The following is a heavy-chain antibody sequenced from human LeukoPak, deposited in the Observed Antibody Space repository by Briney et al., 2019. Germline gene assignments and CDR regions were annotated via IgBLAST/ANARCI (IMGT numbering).Heavy chain of an antibody. D-gene: IGHD3-22*01. CDR2: ISGSGGST. Sequence: GRSLRLSCAAPGFTFSSYAMHWVRQAPGKGLEWVSAISGSGGSTYYADSVKGRFTISRDNSKNTLYLQMNSLRAEDTAVYYCANGRVVVITSFDYWGQGTLVTVSS. CDR1: GFTFSSYA. V-gene: IGHV3-23*01. CDR3: ANGRVVVITSFDY. J-gene: IGHJ4*02.